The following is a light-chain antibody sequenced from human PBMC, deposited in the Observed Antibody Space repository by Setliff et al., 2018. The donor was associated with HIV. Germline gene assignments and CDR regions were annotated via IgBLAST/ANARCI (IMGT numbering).Light chain of an antibody. Sequence: QSVLTQPPSVSGAPGQKITISCTGSSSNIGAGYDVHWYQQLPGTAPKLLIYGNNNRPSGVPDRFSGSKSGTSASLAITGLQAEDEADYYCQSYDSSLGGSGVFGSGTKGTVL. J-gene: IGLJ1*01. CDR2: GNN. V-gene: IGLV1-40*01. CDR1: SSNIGAGYD. CDR3: QSYDSSLGGSGV.